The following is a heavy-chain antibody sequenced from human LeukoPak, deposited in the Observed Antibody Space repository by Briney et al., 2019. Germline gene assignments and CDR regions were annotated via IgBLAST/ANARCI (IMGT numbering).Heavy chain of an antibody. CDR1: GFTFDDYA. CDR3: TRNTVTVHFDY. J-gene: IGHJ4*02. CDR2: IKSKAFGGTP. V-gene: IGHV3-49*03. Sequence: GGSLRLSCSASGFTFDDYAVSWFRQAPGKGLEWVGFIKSKAFGGTPEYAASVRGRFTISRDDSKSIAYLQMNSLKTEDTAVYYCTRNTVTVHFDYWSQGTLVTVSS. D-gene: IGHD4-17*01.